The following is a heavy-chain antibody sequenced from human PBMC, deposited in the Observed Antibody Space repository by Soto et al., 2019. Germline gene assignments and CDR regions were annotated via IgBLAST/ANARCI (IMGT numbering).Heavy chain of an antibody. Sequence: GGSLRLSCAASGFTFSDYYMSWIRQAPGKGLEWVSYISSSSSYTNYADSVKGRFTISRDNAKNSLYLQMNSLRAEDTAVYYCARGRGYSSGRFPFDYWGQGTLVTVSS. D-gene: IGHD6-19*01. V-gene: IGHV3-11*06. CDR3: ARGRGYSSGRFPFDY. CDR1: GFTFSDYY. J-gene: IGHJ4*02. CDR2: ISSSSSYT.